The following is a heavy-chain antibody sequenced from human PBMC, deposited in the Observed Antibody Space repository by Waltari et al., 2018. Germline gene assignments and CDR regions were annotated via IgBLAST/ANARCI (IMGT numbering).Heavy chain of an antibody. CDR1: GFIFSNYW. Sequence: EVQLVESGGGLVQPGGSLRLSCAASGFIFSNYWMGWVRQAPGRGLEGVSDIRHIGSGKYDVESGKGRFTISRDNAENTLYLQMNSLRAEDTAVYYCAKDLGIGGGTTEFDHWGQGTLVTVSS. D-gene: IGHD1-1*01. J-gene: IGHJ4*02. CDR3: AKDLGIGGGTTEFDH. V-gene: IGHV3-7*01. CDR2: IRHIGSGK.